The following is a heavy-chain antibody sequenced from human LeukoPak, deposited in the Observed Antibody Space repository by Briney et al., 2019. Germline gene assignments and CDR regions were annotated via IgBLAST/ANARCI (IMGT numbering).Heavy chain of an antibody. J-gene: IGHJ4*02. V-gene: IGHV3-21*01. D-gene: IGHD2-15*01. Sequence: PGGSLRLSCAASGFTFSSYGMHWVRQAPGKGLEWVSSISTTSSYIYYADSVKGRFTISRDNAKNSLYLQMNSLRAEDTAVYYCARGVAQGYCSGGSCYGGYYYFDYWGQGTLVTVSS. CDR3: ARGVAQGYCSGGSCYGGYYYFDY. CDR2: ISTTSSYI. CDR1: GFTFSSYG.